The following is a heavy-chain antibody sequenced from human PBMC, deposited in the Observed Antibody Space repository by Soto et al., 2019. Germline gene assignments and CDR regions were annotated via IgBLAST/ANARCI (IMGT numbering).Heavy chain of an antibody. CDR2: IYPGDSDT. D-gene: IGHD2-15*01. CDR1: GYSFTSYW. CDR3: ARSDVDRGEYCSGGSCYSAAFDI. V-gene: IGHV5-51*01. Sequence: GESLKISCKGSGYSFTSYWIGWVRQMPGKGLEWMGIIYPGDSDTRYSPSFQGQVTISADKSISTAYLQWSSLKASDTAMYYCARSDVDRGEYCSGGSCYSAAFDIWGQGTMVTVSS. J-gene: IGHJ3*02.